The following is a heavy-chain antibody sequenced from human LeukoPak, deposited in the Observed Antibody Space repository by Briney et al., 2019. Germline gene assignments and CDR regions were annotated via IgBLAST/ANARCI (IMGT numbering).Heavy chain of an antibody. J-gene: IGHJ4*02. V-gene: IGHV4-61*02. D-gene: IGHD2-21*01. CDR1: GGSISSGSYY. Sequence: TSQTLSLTCTVSGGSISSGSYYWSWIRQPAGKGLEWIGRIYISGSTNYNPSRKSRFTISVATSRKQFSLKLSSVTAADTAVYYCARHSIASDGARLFDYRGRGTPVTASS. CDR2: IYISGST. CDR3: ARHSIASDGARLFDY.